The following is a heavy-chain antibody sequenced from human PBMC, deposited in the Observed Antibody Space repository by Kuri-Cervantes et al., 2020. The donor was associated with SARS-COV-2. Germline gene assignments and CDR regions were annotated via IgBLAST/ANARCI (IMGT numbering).Heavy chain of an antibody. Sequence: GGSLRLSCAASGFTFSNYAMSWVRQAPGKGLEWVSAISGSGGSTYYADSVKGRFTISRDNSKNTLYLQMNSLRAEDTAVYYCAKGSLYYYGSGGGDYWGQGTLVTVSS. CDR2: ISGSGGST. V-gene: IGHV3-23*01. D-gene: IGHD3-10*01. J-gene: IGHJ4*02. CDR3: AKGSLYYYGSGGGDY. CDR1: GFTFSNYA.